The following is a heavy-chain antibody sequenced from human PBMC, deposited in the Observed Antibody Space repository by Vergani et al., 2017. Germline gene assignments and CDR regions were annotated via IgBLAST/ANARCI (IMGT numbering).Heavy chain of an antibody. Sequence: EVQLVQSGAEVKKPGESLKISCTGSGYSFTSYWIGWVRQMPGKGLEWMGIIYPGDSDTRYSPSFQGQVTISADKSISTAYLQWSSLKASDTAMYYCARHQDNYDFWSGYYPLGWFDPWGQGTLVTVSS. V-gene: IGHV5-51*01. CDR3: ARHQDNYDFWSGYYPLGWFDP. CDR1: GYSFTSYW. CDR2: IYPGDSDT. D-gene: IGHD3-3*01. J-gene: IGHJ5*02.